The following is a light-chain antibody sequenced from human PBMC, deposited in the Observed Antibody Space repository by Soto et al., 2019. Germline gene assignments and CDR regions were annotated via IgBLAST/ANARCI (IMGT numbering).Light chain of an antibody. V-gene: IGKV1-17*03. J-gene: IGKJ4*02. CDR1: QGISNS. CDR2: AST. Sequence: DIQMTQPPSAMSASLGDRVTSTCRTSQGISNSLAWIQQKPGKVPKRLIHASTTVESGVPSRFSGSGSGTAFTLTITSLQPEDFATYYCLQYNSHPLTFGGGTKVEIK. CDR3: LQYNSHPLT.